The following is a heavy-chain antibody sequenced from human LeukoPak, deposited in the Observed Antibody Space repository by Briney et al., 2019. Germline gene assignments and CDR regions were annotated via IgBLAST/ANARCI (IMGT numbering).Heavy chain of an antibody. CDR2: IYYTGNT. Sequence: PSETLSLTCTVSGASISGYYWSWIRQPPGKGLGYIGYIYYTGNTNYNPSLKSRVTISVDTSKNQFSLKLSSVTAADTAVYYCARAGSGSYDYYYYGMDVWGQGTTVTVSS. V-gene: IGHV4-59*12. D-gene: IGHD1-26*01. CDR3: ARAGSGSYDYYYYGMDV. J-gene: IGHJ6*02. CDR1: GASISGYY.